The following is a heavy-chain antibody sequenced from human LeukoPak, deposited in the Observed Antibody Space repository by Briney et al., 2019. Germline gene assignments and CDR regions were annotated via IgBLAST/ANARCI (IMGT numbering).Heavy chain of an antibody. CDR2: INHSGST. V-gene: IGHV4-34*01. J-gene: IGHJ4*02. Sequence: SETLSLTCAVYGGSFSGYYWSWIRQPPGKGLEWIGEINHSGSTNYNPSLKSRVTISVDTSKNQFSLKLSSVTAADTAVYYCASGAGRWLQWTYYFDYWGQGTLVTVSS. CDR1: GGSFSGYY. D-gene: IGHD5-24*01. CDR3: ASGAGRWLQWTYYFDY.